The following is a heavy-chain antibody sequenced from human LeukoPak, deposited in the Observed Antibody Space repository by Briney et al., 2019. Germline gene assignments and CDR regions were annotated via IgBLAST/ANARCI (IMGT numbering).Heavy chain of an antibody. Sequence: EASVKVSCKASGYTFTSYYMHWVRQAPGQGLEWMGIINPSGGSTSYAQKFQGRVTITRDMSTSTVYMELSSLRSEDTAVYYCARESSSDPTHDAFDIWGQGTMVTVSS. J-gene: IGHJ3*02. D-gene: IGHD3-22*01. CDR2: INPSGGST. CDR1: GYTFTSYY. V-gene: IGHV1-46*01. CDR3: ARESSSDPTHDAFDI.